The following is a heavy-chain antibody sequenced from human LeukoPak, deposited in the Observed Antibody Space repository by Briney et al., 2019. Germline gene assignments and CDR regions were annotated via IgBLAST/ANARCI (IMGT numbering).Heavy chain of an antibody. CDR3: ARVLLWFGDPSWFDP. V-gene: IGHV4-59*12. CDR1: GGSISSYY. D-gene: IGHD3-10*01. CDR2: IYYSGST. J-gene: IGHJ5*02. Sequence: TSETLSLTCTVSGGSISSYYWSWIRQPPGKGLEWIGYIYYSGSTNYNPSLKSRVTISVDTSKNQFSLKLSSVTAADTAVYYCARVLLWFGDPSWFDPWGQGTLVTVSS.